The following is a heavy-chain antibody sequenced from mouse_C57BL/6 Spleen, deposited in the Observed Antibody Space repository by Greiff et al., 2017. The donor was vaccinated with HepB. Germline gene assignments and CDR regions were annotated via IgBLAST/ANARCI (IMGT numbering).Heavy chain of an antibody. D-gene: IGHD2-4*01. V-gene: IGHV3-1*01. CDR3: ARGIYYDYDAFAY. CDR2: ISYSGST. CDR1: GYSITSGYD. Sequence: EVQLQESGPGMVKPSQSLSLTCTVTGYSITSGYDWHWIRHFPGNKLEWMGYISYSGSTNYNPSLKSRISITHDTSKNHFFLKLNSVTTEDTATYYCARGIYYDYDAFAYWGQGTLVTVSA. J-gene: IGHJ3*01.